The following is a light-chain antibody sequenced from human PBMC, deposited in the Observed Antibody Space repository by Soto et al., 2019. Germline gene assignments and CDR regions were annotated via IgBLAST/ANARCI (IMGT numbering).Light chain of an antibody. V-gene: IGKV1-39*01. CDR1: QGISSY. Sequence: DIQMTQSPSSLSASVGDRVTITCRASQGISSYLSWYQQKPGKAPKFLIYAASSLQRGVPSRFSGSGSWTDFTLTIISLQPEDFATYYCQQRYSTPITFGQGTRLEIK. J-gene: IGKJ5*01. CDR2: AAS. CDR3: QQRYSTPIT.